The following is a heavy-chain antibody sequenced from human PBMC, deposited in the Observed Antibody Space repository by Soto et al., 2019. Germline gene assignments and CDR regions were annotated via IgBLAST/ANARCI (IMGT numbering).Heavy chain of an antibody. J-gene: IGHJ4*02. V-gene: IGHV4-34*01. CDR3: ARGVKGVT. CDR2: INHSGST. CDR1: GGSFSGYY. Sequence: QVQLQQWGAGLLKPSETLSLTCAVYGGSFSGYYWTWIRQPPGKGLEWIGEINHSGSTNYNPSLKSRVTISVDTSKNQLSLKLSSVTAAGTAVYYCARGVKGVTWGQGTLVTVSS. D-gene: IGHD3-10*01.